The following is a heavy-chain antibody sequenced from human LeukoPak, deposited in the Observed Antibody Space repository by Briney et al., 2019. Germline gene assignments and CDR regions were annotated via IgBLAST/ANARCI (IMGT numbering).Heavy chain of an antibody. D-gene: IGHD6-19*01. CDR3: ARDRPNGSGWYERDAFDI. CDR1: GGSVTSSSYY. CDR2: IYTSGST. V-gene: IGHV4-61*02. Sequence: PSETLSLTCTVSGGSVTSSSYYWGWIRQPAGKGLEWIGRIYTSGSTNYNPSLKSRVTMSVDTSKNQFSLKLSSVTAADTAVYYCARDRPNGSGWYERDAFDIWGQGTMVTVSS. J-gene: IGHJ3*02.